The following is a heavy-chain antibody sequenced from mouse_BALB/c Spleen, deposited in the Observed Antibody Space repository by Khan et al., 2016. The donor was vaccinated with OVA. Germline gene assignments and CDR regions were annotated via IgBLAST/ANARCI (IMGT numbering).Heavy chain of an antibody. D-gene: IGHD1-1*01. V-gene: IGHV1-7*01. CDR3: ARRGLRWDFDY. Sequence: QVRLQQSGAELAKPGASVKMSCKTSGYTFINYWILWVKQRPGQGLDWIGYINPSTGYTEYNQNFKDKATLTADKSSSTAYMQLSSLTSEDSAVYYCARRGLRWDFDYWGQGTTLTVSS. CDR2: INPSTGYT. J-gene: IGHJ2*01. CDR1: GYTFINYW.